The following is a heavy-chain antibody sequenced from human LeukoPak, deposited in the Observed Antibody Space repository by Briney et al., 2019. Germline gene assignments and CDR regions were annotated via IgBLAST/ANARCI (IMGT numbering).Heavy chain of an antibody. D-gene: IGHD6-13*01. CDR1: GFTFSGYY. CDR2: ISSSGSTI. J-gene: IGHJ4*02. Sequence: GGSLRLSCAASGFTFSGYYMSWIRQAPGKGLEWVSHISSSGSTIYYADSVKGRFTISRDNAKNSLYLQMNSLRAEDTAVYYCARVGWGSSRNFDYWGQGTLVTVSS. CDR3: ARVGWGSSRNFDY. V-gene: IGHV3-11*04.